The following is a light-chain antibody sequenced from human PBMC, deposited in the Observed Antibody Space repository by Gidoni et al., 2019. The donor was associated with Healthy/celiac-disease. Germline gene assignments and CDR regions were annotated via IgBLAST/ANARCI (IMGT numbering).Light chain of an antibody. V-gene: IGKV3-20*01. CDR3: QQYGSSLSIT. CDR1: QSVSSSY. J-gene: IGKJ5*01. Sequence: EIGLTQSPGTLSLSPGERATLSCRASQSVSSSYLAWYQQKPGQAPSLLIYGASSRATGIPDRFSGSGSGTDFTLTISRPEPEDFAVYYCQQYGSSLSITFGQGTRLEIK. CDR2: GAS.